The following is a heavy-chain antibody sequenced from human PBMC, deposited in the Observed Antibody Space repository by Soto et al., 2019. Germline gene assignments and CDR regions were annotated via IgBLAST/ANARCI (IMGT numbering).Heavy chain of an antibody. CDR3: ARDHLYGDDAFDI. D-gene: IGHD3-16*01. J-gene: IGHJ3*02. V-gene: IGHV1-69*04. Sequence: ASVKVSCKASGGTFSSYSISWVRQAPGQGLEWMGRIIPILGIANYAQKFQGRVTITADKSTSTAYMELSSLRSEDTAMYYCARDHLYGDDAFDIWGQGTMVTVSS. CDR2: IIPILGIA. CDR1: GGTFSSYS.